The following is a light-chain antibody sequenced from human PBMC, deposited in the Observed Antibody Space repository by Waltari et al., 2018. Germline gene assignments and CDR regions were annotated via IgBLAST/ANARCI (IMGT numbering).Light chain of an antibody. V-gene: IGKV3-20*01. Sequence: SCRASQSVSRALAWYQQNPGQAPRLLIYAASTRATGVPDRFSGSGSGTDFSLTISRLDPEDFAVYYCQHYVNLPVTFGQGTKVEI. CDR1: QSVSRA. J-gene: IGKJ1*01. CDR3: QHYVNLPVT. CDR2: AAS.